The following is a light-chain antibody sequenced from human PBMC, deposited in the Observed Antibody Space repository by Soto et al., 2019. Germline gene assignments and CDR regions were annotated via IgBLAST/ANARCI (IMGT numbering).Light chain of an antibody. CDR3: QLYGTSPPRYT. Sequence: PGERATLSCRASQRIPSNYLAWYQQKPGQAPRLLIHGASSRATGIPDRFSGSGSGTDFTLTISRLEPEDFAVYYCQLYGTSPPRYTFGLGTKLEIK. V-gene: IGKV3-20*01. CDR2: GAS. J-gene: IGKJ2*01. CDR1: QRIPSNY.